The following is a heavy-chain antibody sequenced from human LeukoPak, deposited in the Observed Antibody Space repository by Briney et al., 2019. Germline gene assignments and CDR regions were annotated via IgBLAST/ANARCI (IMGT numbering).Heavy chain of an antibody. CDR1: GYTFTSYG. J-gene: IGHJ5*02. Sequence: ASVKVSCKASGYTFTSYGISWVRQAPGQGLEWMGIINPSGGSTSYAQKFQGRVTMTRDTSTSTVYMELSSLRSEDTAVYYCATHCSSTSCYLPLDPWGQGTLVTVSS. V-gene: IGHV1-46*01. D-gene: IGHD2-2*01. CDR2: INPSGGST. CDR3: ATHCSSTSCYLPLDP.